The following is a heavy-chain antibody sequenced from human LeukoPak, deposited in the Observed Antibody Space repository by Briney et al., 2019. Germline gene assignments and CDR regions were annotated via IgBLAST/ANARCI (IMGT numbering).Heavy chain of an antibody. CDR1: GYTFSDYY. Sequence: GASVKVSCRASGYTFSDYYMHWVRQAPGQGLEWMGWINPNSGDTYYPQKFQGSVSMTRDTSFSTANMMLSRLKSDDTAVYYCARGRRILVGDTNAGDFFDYWGQGTLVTVSS. V-gene: IGHV1-2*02. CDR2: INPNSGDT. D-gene: IGHD1-26*01. CDR3: ARGRRILVGDTNAGDFFDY. J-gene: IGHJ4*02.